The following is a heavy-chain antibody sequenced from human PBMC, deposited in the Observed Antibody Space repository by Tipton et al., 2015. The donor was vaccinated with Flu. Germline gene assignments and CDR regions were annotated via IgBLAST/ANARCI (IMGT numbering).Heavy chain of an antibody. V-gene: IGHV6-1*01. J-gene: IGHJ3*02. D-gene: IGHD3-10*01. CDR3: ARRGRRSVAFDI. Sequence: PGLVKPSQTLSLTCAISGDSVSSNSAAWNWIRQSPSRGLEWLGRTYYRSKWYNDYAVSVKSRITVNPDTSKNQFSLQLNSVTAADTAVYYCARRGRRSVAFDIWGQGTMVTVSS. CDR1: GDSVSSNSAA. CDR2: TYYRSKWYN.